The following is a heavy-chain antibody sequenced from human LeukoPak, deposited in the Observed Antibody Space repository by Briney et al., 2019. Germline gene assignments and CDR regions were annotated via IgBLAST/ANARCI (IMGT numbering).Heavy chain of an antibody. D-gene: IGHD2-2*01. CDR2: IPYDGSNK. CDR1: GFTFSSYG. J-gene: IGHJ4*02. CDR3: AKALPRYCSSTSCYPQLFDY. V-gene: IGHV3-30*18. Sequence: PGGSLRLSCAASGFTFSSYGMHWVRQAPGKGLEWVAVIPYDGSNKYYADSVKGRFTISRDNSKNTLYLQMNSLRAEDTAVYYCAKALPRYCSSTSCYPQLFDYWGQGTLVTVSS.